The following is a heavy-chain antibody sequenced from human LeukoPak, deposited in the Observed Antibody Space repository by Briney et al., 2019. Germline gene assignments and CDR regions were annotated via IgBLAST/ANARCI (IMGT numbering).Heavy chain of an antibody. V-gene: IGHV4-34*01. CDR3: ARGYCSSTSCYVPYWFDP. D-gene: IGHD2-2*01. Sequence: SETLSLTCAVYGGSFSGYYWSWIRQPPGKGLDWIGEINHSGSTNYNPSLKSRVTISVDTSKNQFSLKLSSVTAADTAVYYCARGYCSSTSCYVPYWFDPWGQGTLVTVSS. CDR1: GGSFSGYY. J-gene: IGHJ5*02. CDR2: INHSGST.